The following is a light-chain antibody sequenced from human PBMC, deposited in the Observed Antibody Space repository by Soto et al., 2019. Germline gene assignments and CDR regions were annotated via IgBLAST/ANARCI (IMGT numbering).Light chain of an antibody. CDR3: SSYTRSSTRYV. CDR1: SSDVGGYNY. J-gene: IGLJ1*01. CDR2: EVS. Sequence: QSLLTQPASVSGSPGQSITISCTGTSSDVGGYNYVSWYQQHPGKAPKLMIYEVSNRPSGVSNRFSGSKSGNTASLTISGLQAEDEADYYCSSYTRSSTRYVVGNGTKVTVL. V-gene: IGLV2-14*01.